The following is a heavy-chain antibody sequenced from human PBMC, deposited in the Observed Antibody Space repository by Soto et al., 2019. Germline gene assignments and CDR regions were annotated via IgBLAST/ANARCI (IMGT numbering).Heavy chain of an antibody. Sequence: EVQLVESGGGLGQPGGSLRLSFAASGFTFRSYWMTWVRQAPGKGLEWVSNIKQDGSKKYYVDSAKGRFTISRDNAKHSLKLQMNSLRAEDPAVYYCARQARMYSDCGDSDFWGQGTLVSVSS. CDR1: GFTFRSYW. V-gene: IGHV3-7*05. J-gene: IGHJ4*02. D-gene: IGHD1-26*01. CDR2: IKQDGSKK. CDR3: ARQARMYSDCGDSDF.